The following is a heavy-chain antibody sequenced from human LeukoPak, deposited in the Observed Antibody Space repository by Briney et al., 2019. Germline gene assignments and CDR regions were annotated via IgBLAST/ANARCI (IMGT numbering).Heavy chain of an antibody. D-gene: IGHD4-17*01. J-gene: IGHJ4*02. CDR3: ACVNYGDYVLDY. CDR1: GFTFSSYA. Sequence: PGGSLRLSCAASGFTFSSYAMHWVRQAPGKGLEWVAVISYDGSNKYYADSVKGRFTISRDNSKNTLYLQMNSLRAEDTAVYCCACVNYGDYVLDYWGQGTLVTVSS. CDR2: ISYDGSNK. V-gene: IGHV3-30-3*01.